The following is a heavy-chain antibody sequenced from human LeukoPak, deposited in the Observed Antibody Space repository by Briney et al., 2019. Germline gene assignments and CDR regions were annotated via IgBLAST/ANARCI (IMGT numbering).Heavy chain of an antibody. J-gene: IGHJ5*02. CDR3: ASGSGRNWFDP. CDR1: GYTFTSYY. Sequence: ASVKVSCKASGYTFTSYYMHWVRQAPGQGLEWMGIINPSGGSTSYAQKFQGRVTMTRDTSTSTVYMELSSLGSEDTAVYYCASGSGRNWFDPWGQGTLVTVSS. V-gene: IGHV1-46*01. D-gene: IGHD3-10*01. CDR2: INPSGGST.